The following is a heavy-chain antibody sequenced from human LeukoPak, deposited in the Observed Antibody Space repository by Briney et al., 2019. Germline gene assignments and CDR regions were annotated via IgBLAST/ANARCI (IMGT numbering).Heavy chain of an antibody. D-gene: IGHD4-23*01. V-gene: IGHV3-53*01. J-gene: IGHJ4*02. CDR1: GFTFSSYA. CDR2: IYGHGST. CDR3: ATDRDYGGFDY. Sequence: GGSLRLSCAASGFTFSSYAMSWVRQAPGKGLEWVSVIYGHGSTYYADSVKGRFTISSDNSKNTLYLQMNSLRAEDTAVYYCATDRDYGGFDYWGQGTLVTVSS.